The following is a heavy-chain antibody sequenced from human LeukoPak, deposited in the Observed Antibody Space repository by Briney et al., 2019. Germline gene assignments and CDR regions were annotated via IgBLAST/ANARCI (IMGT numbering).Heavy chain of an antibody. CDR2: ISNSGGST. CDR1: GFTFSFYA. V-gene: IGHV3-23*01. D-gene: IGHD2-15*01. Sequence: PGGSLRLSCAASGFTFSFYAMSWVRQAPGKGLEWVSTISNSGGSTYYADSVKGRFTISRDNSKNTLYLQMNNLRADDTAVYFCARYCVVTTRWFDPWGQGTLVTVSS. J-gene: IGHJ5*02. CDR3: ARYCVVTTRWFDP.